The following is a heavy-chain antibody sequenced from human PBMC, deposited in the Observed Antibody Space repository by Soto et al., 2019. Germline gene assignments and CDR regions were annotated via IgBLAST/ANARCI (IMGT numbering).Heavy chain of an antibody. CDR3: AKPEGYDSSGYYYRIHAFDI. Sequence: GGAPKLSLAAPGFSLSRYWMPWVRPGPRQGGGGVAVISYDGSNKYYADSVKGRFTISRDNSKNTLYLQMNSLRAEDTAVYYCAKPEGYDSSGYYYRIHAFDIWGQGTMVTVSS. CDR2: ISYDGSNK. J-gene: IGHJ3*02. V-gene: IGHV3-30*18. CDR1: GFSLSRYW. D-gene: IGHD3-22*01.